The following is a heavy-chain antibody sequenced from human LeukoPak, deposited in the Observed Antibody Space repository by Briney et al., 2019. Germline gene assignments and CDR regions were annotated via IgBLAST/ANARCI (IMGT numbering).Heavy chain of an antibody. Sequence: ASVKVSCKASGGTFSSYAISWVRQAPGHGLEWKGGIIPIFGKANYAQKFQGRVTITADESTSTAYMELSSLRSEDTAVYYCARVGAGAEYYYYYYYMDVWGKGTTVTVSS. V-gene: IGHV1-69*13. J-gene: IGHJ6*03. CDR3: ARVGAGAEYYYYYYYMDV. CDR1: GGTFSSYA. D-gene: IGHD3-16*01. CDR2: IIPIFGKA.